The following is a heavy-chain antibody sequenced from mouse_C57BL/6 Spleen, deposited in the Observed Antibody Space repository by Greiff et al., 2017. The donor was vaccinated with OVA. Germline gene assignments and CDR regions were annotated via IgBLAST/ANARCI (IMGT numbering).Heavy chain of an antibody. Sequence: VQRVESGPGLVQPSQSLSITCTVSGFSLTSYGVHWVRQSPGKGLEWLGVIWSGGSTDYNAAFISRLSISKDNSKSQVFFKMNSLQADDTAIYYCAREDDYDGFAYWGQGTLVTVSA. V-gene: IGHV2-2*01. CDR2: IWSGGST. J-gene: IGHJ3*01. CDR1: GFSLTSYG. D-gene: IGHD2-4*01. CDR3: AREDDYDGFAY.